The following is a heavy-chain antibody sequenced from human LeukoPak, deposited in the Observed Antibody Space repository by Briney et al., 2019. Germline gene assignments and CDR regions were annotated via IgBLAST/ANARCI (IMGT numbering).Heavy chain of an antibody. V-gene: IGHV4-59*12. J-gene: IGHJ5*02. Sequence: SETLSLTCTVSGGSISSYYWSWIRQPPGKGLEWIGYIYYSGNTNYNPSLNSRVTMSLDTSKNQFSLKLRSVTAADTAVYYCARDSGTTGEVKFDPWGQGTLVTVSS. CDR3: ARDSGTTGEVKFDP. D-gene: IGHD3-10*01. CDR1: GGSISSYY. CDR2: IYYSGNT.